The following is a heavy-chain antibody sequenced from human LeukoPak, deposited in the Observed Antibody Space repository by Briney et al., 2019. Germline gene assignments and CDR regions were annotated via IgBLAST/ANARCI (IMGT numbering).Heavy chain of an antibody. J-gene: IGHJ4*02. CDR2: ISDRDGST. CDR1: GFTFSSYA. D-gene: IGHD1-26*01. Sequence: PGGSLRLSCAASGFTFSSYAMTWVRQAPGKGLEWVSAISDRDGSTYYADSVKGRFTISRDNSKNTLYLQMNNLRAEDTAVYYCAKGYRGNYDYWGQGTLVTVSS. CDR3: AKGYRGNYDY. V-gene: IGHV3-23*01.